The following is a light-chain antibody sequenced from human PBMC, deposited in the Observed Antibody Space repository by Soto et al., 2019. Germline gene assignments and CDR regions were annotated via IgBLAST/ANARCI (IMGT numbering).Light chain of an antibody. CDR1: VSISSW. Sequence: DIQLTQSPSTLSASVGDRVTLTCRTSVSISSWLAWYQQKPGKAPELLIYKASNLQSGVPSRFSGSGSGTEFTLTISSLQPDDFATYYCQEYKTYSYTFGQGTKVDIK. CDR3: QEYKTYSYT. CDR2: KAS. J-gene: IGKJ2*01. V-gene: IGKV1-5*03.